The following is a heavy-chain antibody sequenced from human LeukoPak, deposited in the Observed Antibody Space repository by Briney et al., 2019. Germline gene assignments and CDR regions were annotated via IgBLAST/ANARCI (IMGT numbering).Heavy chain of an antibody. Sequence: SETLSLTCTVSGGSISSSSYYWGWIRQPPGKGLEWIGSIYYSGSTYYNPSLKSRVTISVDTSKNQFSLELSSVTAADTAVYYCARDARITMIVVVMPFMAKHAFDIWGQGTMVTVSS. CDR1: GGSISSSSYY. V-gene: IGHV4-39*07. J-gene: IGHJ3*02. CDR3: ARDARITMIVVVMPFMAKHAFDI. D-gene: IGHD3-22*01. CDR2: IYYSGST.